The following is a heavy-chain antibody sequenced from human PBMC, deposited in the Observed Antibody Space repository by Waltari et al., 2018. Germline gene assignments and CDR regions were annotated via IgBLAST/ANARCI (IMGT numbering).Heavy chain of an antibody. CDR1: GFTFSGPW. CDR2: SNREGRST. CDR3: ARNSKDWRSDGGLDY. Sequence: EVQLVESGGGLVQVGGSLRLSGGALGFTFSGPWMHWVRQAPGKGRGWVSRSNREGRSTSYADFVNGRFTISRDNAKNTLYLQMNSLRAEDTAVYYCARNSKDWRSDGGLDYWGQGTLVTVSS. J-gene: IGHJ4*02. D-gene: IGHD3-16*01. V-gene: IGHV3-74*01.